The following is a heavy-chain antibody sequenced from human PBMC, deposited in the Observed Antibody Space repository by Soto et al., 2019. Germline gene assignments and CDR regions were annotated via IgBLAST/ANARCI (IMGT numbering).Heavy chain of an antibody. CDR1: GYTFTSYY. CDR2: INPSGGST. Sequence: GASVKVSCKASGYTFTSYYMHWVRQAPGQGLEWMGIINPSGGSTSYAQKFQGRVTMTRDTSTSTVYMELSSLRSEDTAVYYCARDQIPQWLARPGGPDAFDIWGQGTMVTVSS. CDR3: ARDQIPQWLARPGGPDAFDI. J-gene: IGHJ3*02. V-gene: IGHV1-46*01. D-gene: IGHD6-19*01.